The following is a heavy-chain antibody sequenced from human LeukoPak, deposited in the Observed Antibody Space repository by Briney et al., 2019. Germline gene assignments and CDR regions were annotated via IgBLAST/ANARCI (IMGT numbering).Heavy chain of an antibody. CDR3: AKAATTLNSFDY. J-gene: IGHJ4*02. D-gene: IGHD2/OR15-2a*01. CDR2: ISASGSGT. V-gene: IGHV3-23*01. Sequence: PGGSLRLSCAASGFTFAGYAMSWVRLAPGKGLEWVSVISASGSGTYYADSVKGRFTISRDNSKNTLYLQLHSLRAEDTAVYYCAKAATTLNSFDYWGQGTLVTVSS. CDR1: GFTFAGYA.